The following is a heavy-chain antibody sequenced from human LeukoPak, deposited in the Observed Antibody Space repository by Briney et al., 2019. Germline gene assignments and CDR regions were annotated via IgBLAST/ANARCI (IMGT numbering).Heavy chain of an antibody. CDR1: GGSLSDYY. CDR2: ISHRGRT. Sequence: SETLSLTCAVYGGSLSDYYWSWIRQSPGKGLEWIGEISHRGRTYYNLSLKSRVTISIDTSKNQFSLKVNSVSAADTAVYYCARGRAGRGYSYVIYYYYYMDVWGKGTTVTVSS. V-gene: IGHV4-34*01. CDR3: ARGRAGRGYSYVIYYYYYMDV. D-gene: IGHD5-18*01. J-gene: IGHJ6*03.